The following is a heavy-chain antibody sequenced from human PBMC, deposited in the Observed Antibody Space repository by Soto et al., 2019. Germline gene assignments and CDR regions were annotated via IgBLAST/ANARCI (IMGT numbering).Heavy chain of an antibody. CDR1: GGSISSYY. J-gene: IGHJ4*02. CDR3: ARGGTVVNGFDY. Sequence: QVQLQESGPGLVKPSETLSLTCTVSGGSISSYYWSWIRQPPGMGLEWIGYLYYSGSTNYNPSLKIRVTISVDTSKNQFSLKLSSVTAADTAVYYCARGGTVVNGFDYWGQGTLVTVSS. V-gene: IGHV4-59*01. CDR2: LYYSGST. D-gene: IGHD2-15*01.